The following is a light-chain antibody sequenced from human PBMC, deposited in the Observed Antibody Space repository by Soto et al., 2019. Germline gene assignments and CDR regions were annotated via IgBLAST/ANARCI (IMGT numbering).Light chain of an antibody. J-gene: IGKJ4*01. CDR2: DAS. CDR1: QSVSSY. Sequence: EIVLTQSPATLSLSPGERATLSCGASQSVSSYLAWYQQKPGQAPRLLIYDASNRATGIPARFSGSGSGTDFTLTISRLEPEDFAVYYCQQYGSSPLTFGGGTKVDIK. CDR3: QQYGSSPLT. V-gene: IGKV3D-20*01.